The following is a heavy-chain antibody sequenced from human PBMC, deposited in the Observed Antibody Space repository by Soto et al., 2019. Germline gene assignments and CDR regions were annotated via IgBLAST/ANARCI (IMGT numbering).Heavy chain of an antibody. Sequence: SETLSLTCTVSGGSISSSSYYWGWIRQPPGKGLEWIGSIYYSGSTYYNPSLKSRVTISVDTSKNQFSLKLSSVTAADTAVYYCASHDGRFLDEGWFDPCGQGTLVTVSS. CDR2: IYYSGST. V-gene: IGHV4-39*01. D-gene: IGHD3-3*01. CDR3: ASHDGRFLDEGWFDP. J-gene: IGHJ5*02. CDR1: GGSISSSSYY.